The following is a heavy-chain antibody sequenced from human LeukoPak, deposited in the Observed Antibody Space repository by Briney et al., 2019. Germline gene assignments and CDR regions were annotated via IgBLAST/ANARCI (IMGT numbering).Heavy chain of an antibody. Sequence: QAGGSLRLSCAASGFTFSSYSMNWVRQAPGKGLEWVSYISSSSSTIYYADSVKGRFTISRDNAKNSLYLQMNSLRAEDTAVYYCAREDYYGSGSLLDYWGRGTLVTVSS. J-gene: IGHJ4*02. V-gene: IGHV3-48*04. D-gene: IGHD3-10*01. CDR1: GFTFSSYS. CDR2: ISSSSSTI. CDR3: AREDYYGSGSLLDY.